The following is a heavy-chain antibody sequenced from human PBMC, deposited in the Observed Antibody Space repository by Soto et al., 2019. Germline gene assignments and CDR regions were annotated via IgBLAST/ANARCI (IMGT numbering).Heavy chain of an antibody. V-gene: IGHV1-18*01. CDR1: GYTFTNFA. Sequence: QVRLVQSGAEVKRPGASVKVSCKASGYTFTNFAFSWVRQAPGQGLEGMGWISAYNGNTNYPQKLQGRVTMTTDTSTSTAHMELRSLRSDDTAVYYCARDLAAAGPFDCWGQGTLVTVSS. CDR2: ISAYNGNT. D-gene: IGHD6-13*01. J-gene: IGHJ4*02. CDR3: ARDLAAAGPFDC.